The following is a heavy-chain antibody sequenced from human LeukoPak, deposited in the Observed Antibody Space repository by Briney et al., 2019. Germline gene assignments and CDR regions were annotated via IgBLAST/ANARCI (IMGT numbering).Heavy chain of an antibody. CDR3: AKDLTIAVAGSGNFDY. CDR1: GFTFDDYA. Sequence: GGSLRLSCAASGFTFDDYAMHWVRLAPGKGVEWVSGISWNSGSIGYADSVKGRFTISRDNAKSSLYLQMNSLTTEDTALYYCAKDLTIAVAGSGNFDYWGQGTLVTVSS. V-gene: IGHV3-9*01. D-gene: IGHD6-19*01. CDR2: ISWNSGSI. J-gene: IGHJ4*02.